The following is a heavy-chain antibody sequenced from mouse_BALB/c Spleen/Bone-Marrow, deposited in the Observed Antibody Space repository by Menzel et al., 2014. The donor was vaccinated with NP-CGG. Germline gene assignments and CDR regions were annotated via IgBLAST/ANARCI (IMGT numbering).Heavy chain of an antibody. CDR1: GYTFTSYY. CDR2: INPSNGGT. J-gene: IGHJ2*01. V-gene: IGHV1S81*02. CDR3: TRWRILEEIDY. Sequence: VQLQQSGAELVKPGASVKLSCKASGYTFTSYYMYWVKQRPGQGLEWIGEINPSNGGTNFNEKFKSKATLTVDKSSSTTYMQHSSRTSEDSAVYYCTRWRILEEIDYWGQGTTLTVSS.